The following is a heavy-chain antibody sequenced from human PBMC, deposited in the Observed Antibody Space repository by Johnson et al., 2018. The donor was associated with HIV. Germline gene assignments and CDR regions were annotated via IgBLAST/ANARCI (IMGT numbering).Heavy chain of an antibody. V-gene: IGHV3-13*01. CDR2: IGTAGDT. J-gene: IGHJ3*02. Sequence: VQLVESGGGVVQPGRSLRLSCAASGFTVSSNYMSWVRQATGKGLEWVSAIGTAGDTYYPGSVKGRFTISRENAKNSLYLQMNSLRAEDTAVYYCATSVEQGLVWNAFDIWGQGTMVTVSS. D-gene: IGHD6-19*01. CDR3: ATSVEQGLVWNAFDI. CDR1: GFTVSSNY.